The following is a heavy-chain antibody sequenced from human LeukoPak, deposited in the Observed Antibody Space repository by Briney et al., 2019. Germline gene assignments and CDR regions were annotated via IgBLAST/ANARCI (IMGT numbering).Heavy chain of an antibody. D-gene: IGHD2-8*01. CDR1: GFTFDDYA. CDR3: AKASGGMVYAIDFDY. CDR2: ISWNSGSI. Sequence: PGGSLRLSCAASGFTFDDYAMHWVRQAPGKGLEWVSGISWNSGSIGYADSVKGRFTISRDNAKNSLYLQMNSLRAEDTALYYCAKASGGMVYAIDFDYWGQGTLVTVSS. J-gene: IGHJ4*02. V-gene: IGHV3-9*01.